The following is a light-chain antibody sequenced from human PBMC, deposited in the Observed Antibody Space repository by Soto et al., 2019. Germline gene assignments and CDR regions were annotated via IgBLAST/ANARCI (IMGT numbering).Light chain of an antibody. CDR1: SSNFGAGYD. Sequence: QSVLTQPPSVSGAPGQRVTISCTGSSSNFGAGYDVHWYQHLPGAAPKLLIYDNNNRPSGVPDLFSGSRSGTSASLAITGLQTADDGDYYCQSYDRSLRGSVFGGGTKLTVL. CDR3: QSYDRSLRGSV. CDR2: DNN. J-gene: IGLJ2*01. V-gene: IGLV1-40*01.